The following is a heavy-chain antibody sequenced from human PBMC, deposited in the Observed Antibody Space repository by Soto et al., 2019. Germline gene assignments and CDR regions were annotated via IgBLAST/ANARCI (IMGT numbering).Heavy chain of an antibody. CDR2: IYWGDDK. CDR3: AHVGGLEQWLYRLDH. CDR1: GFSLTTTGVG. V-gene: IGHV2-5*02. J-gene: IGHJ4*02. Sequence: QITLKESGPSLVKPTQTLTLTCTFSGFSLTTTGVGVVWIRQPPGKALEWLALIYWGDDKHYSPSLRSRLTVTKATTKNQVVLTLTNVDPADTGTYFCAHVGGLEQWLYRLDHWGQGTRVTVSS. D-gene: IGHD6-19*01.